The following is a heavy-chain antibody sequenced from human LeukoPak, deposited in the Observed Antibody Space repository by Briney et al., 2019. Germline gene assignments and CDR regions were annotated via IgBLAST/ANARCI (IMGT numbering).Heavy chain of an antibody. CDR2: IKGDGSLK. Sequence: PGGCLRLSCAASVFTFRSYWITWVRQAPGKGREGGANIKGDGSLKYYVDASERGFTISRVNAKNSLYLQMNTQSAADTSVYYCTRDSNYHASSAYYDVFDIWGQGTMVTVSS. V-gene: IGHV3-7*01. CDR1: VFTFRSYW. J-gene: IGHJ3*02. D-gene: IGHD3-22*01. CDR3: TRDSNYHASSAYYDVFDI.